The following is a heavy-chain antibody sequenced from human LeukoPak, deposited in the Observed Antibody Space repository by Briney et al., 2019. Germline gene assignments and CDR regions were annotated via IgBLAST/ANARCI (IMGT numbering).Heavy chain of an antibody. CDR1: GDSISSTDYY. J-gene: IGHJ6*03. CDR3: AREGTSFTDYYYYMDV. D-gene: IGHD2-2*01. CDR2: IYYSGST. V-gene: IGHV4-61*08. Sequence: SETLSLTCTVSGDSISSTDYYWSWIRQPPGKGLEWIGYIYYSGSTNYNPSLKSRVTISVDTSKNQFSLKLSSVTAADTAVYYCAREGTSFTDYYYYMDVWGKGTTVTVSS.